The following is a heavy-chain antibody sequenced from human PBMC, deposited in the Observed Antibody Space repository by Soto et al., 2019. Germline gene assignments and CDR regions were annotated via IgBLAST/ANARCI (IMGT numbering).Heavy chain of an antibody. V-gene: IGHV3-33*01. J-gene: IGHJ4*02. CDR1: GFTFSSYG. CDR2: IWYDGSNK. Sequence: QVQLVESGGGVVQPGRSLRLSRAASGFTFSSYGMHWVRQAPGKGLEWVAVIWYDGSNKHYADPVKGRFTISRDNSKNTLSLQMNSLRAEDTAIYYCARDIDWYSNSSGFDNWGQGTLVTVSS. CDR3: ARDIDWYSNSSGFDN. D-gene: IGHD1-26*01.